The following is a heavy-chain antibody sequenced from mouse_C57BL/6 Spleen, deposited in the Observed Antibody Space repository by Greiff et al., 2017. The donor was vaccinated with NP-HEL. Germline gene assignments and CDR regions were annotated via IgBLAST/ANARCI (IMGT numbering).Heavy chain of an antibody. CDR3: ARDRYDYPHYYAMDY. CDR2: ISDGGSYT. CDR1: GFTFSSYA. V-gene: IGHV5-4*01. Sequence: EVMLVESGGGLVKPGGSLKLSCAASGFTFSSYAMSWVRQTPEKRLEWVATISDGGSYTYYPDNVKGRFTISRDNAKNNLYLQMSHLKSEDTAMYYCARDRYDYPHYYAMDYWGQGTSVTVSS. J-gene: IGHJ4*01. D-gene: IGHD2-4*01.